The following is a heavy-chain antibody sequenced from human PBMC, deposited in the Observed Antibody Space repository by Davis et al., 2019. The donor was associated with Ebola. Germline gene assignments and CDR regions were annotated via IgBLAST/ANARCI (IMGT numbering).Heavy chain of an antibody. J-gene: IGHJ6*02. CDR2: ISGYEDNT. CDR1: GDTFSNYG. CDR3: AAGYCISTSCYGMDV. D-gene: IGHD2-2*01. Sequence: ASVKVSCKASGDTFSNYGISWVRQDPGQGLEWMGWISGYEDNTNYAPRFQGRITLTKNRATSTVYMELRSLTSDDTAVYYCAAGYCISTSCYGMDVWGQGTTVTVSS. V-gene: IGHV1-18*01.